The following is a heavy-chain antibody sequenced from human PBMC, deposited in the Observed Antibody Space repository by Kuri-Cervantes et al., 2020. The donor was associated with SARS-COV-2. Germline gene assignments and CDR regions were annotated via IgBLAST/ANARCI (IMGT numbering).Heavy chain of an antibody. CDR1: GFTFSSYA. Sequence: GESLKISCAASGFTFSSYAMSWVRQAPGKGLEWVSAISGSGGSTYYADSVKGRFTISRDNAKNSLYLQMNSLRAEDTVVYYCARGAHDYYYYGMDVWGQGTTVTVSS. J-gene: IGHJ6*02. V-gene: IGHV3-23*01. CDR3: ARGAHDYYYYGMDV. CDR2: ISGSGGST.